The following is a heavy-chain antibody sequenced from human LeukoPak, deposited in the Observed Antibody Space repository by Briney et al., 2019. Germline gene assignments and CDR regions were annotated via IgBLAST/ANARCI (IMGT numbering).Heavy chain of an antibody. CDR3: ARGKGGGYYFDY. Sequence: SETLSLTCSVSGASITSDYWSWIRQPPGKGLEWIGSIYHSGSTYYNPSLKSRVTISVDTSKNQFSLKLSSVTAADTAVYYCARGKGGGYYFDYWGQGTLVTVSS. CDR2: IYHSGST. D-gene: IGHD1-26*01. CDR1: GASITSDY. V-gene: IGHV4-38-2*02. J-gene: IGHJ4*02.